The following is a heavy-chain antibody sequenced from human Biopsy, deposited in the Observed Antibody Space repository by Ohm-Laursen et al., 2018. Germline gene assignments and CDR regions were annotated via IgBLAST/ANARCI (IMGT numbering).Heavy chain of an antibody. V-gene: IGHV4-59*08. D-gene: IGHD3-10*01. Sequence: SDTLSLTCTASGDSITTYYWNWIRQAPGKGLEWIGNIYYRGNTNYSPSLKSRVTISLDTSKNQFSMKLNSVTATDTAVYYCARRLPLRGYAFDVWGQGTLVTVSS. CDR3: ARRLPLRGYAFDV. J-gene: IGHJ3*01. CDR2: IYYRGNT. CDR1: GDSITTYY.